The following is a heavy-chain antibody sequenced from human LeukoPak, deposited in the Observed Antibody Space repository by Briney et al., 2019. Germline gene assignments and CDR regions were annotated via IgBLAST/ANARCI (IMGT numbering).Heavy chain of an antibody. CDR3: ARDLRSNLGLVFDI. Sequence: GGSLRLSCAASGFTVSSNYMSWVRQAPGKGLEWVSIIYSVGSTYYADSVKRRFTISRDNSKNTLYLQMNSLRAEDTAVYYCARDLRSNLGLVFDIWGQGTMVNVSA. V-gene: IGHV3-53*01. CDR1: GFTVSSNY. CDR2: IYSVGST. D-gene: IGHD1-26*01. J-gene: IGHJ3*02.